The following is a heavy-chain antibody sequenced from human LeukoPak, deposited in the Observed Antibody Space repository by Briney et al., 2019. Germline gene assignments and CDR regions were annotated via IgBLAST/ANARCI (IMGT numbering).Heavy chain of an antibody. Sequence: PGGSLRLSCAASGFTVSNNYMSWVRHPQATGMERVSVIYSGGSTYSADSVKGRFTISRDNSKNTLYLQMNSLRAEDTAVYYCARVWYDILTGYVDYWGQGTLVTVSS. J-gene: IGHJ4*02. CDR3: ARVWYDILTGYVDY. V-gene: IGHV3-53*01. CDR2: IYSGGST. CDR1: GFTVSNNY. D-gene: IGHD3-9*01.